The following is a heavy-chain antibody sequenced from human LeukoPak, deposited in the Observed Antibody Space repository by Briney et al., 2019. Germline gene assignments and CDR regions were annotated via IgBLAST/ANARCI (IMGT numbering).Heavy chain of an antibody. D-gene: IGHD3-10*01. Sequence: PGGSLRLSCAASGFTFSSYWMSWVRQAPGKGLEWVGNIKQDGSEKNYVDSVKGRFTISRDNAKNSLYLQMNSLRVEDMAVYYCARDGADYYGSGRGYGMDVWGKGTTVTVSS. J-gene: IGHJ6*04. CDR2: IKQDGSEK. V-gene: IGHV3-7*03. CDR1: GFTFSSYW. CDR3: ARDGADYYGSGRGYGMDV.